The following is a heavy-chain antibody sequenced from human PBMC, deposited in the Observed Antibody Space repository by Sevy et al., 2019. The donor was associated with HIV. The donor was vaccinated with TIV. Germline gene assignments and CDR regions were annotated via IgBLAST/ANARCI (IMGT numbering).Heavy chain of an antibody. CDR1: GYTFTSYA. Sequence: ASVNVSCKASGYTFTSYAMHWVRQAPGQRLEWMGWINAGNGNTKYSQKFQGRVTITRDTSASTAYMELSSLRSEDTAVYYCARRGGSSSSGAFDIWGQGTMVTVSS. CDR2: INAGNGNT. V-gene: IGHV1-3*01. J-gene: IGHJ3*02. CDR3: ARRGGSSSSGAFDI. D-gene: IGHD6-6*01.